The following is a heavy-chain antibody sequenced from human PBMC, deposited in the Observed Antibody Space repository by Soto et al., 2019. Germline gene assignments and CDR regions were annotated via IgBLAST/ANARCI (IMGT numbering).Heavy chain of an antibody. CDR3: ASASGHVVTAIHPYYYGMDV. CDR1: GGTFSSYA. D-gene: IGHD2-21*02. J-gene: IGHJ6*02. CDR2: IIPIFGTA. Sequence: QVQLVQSGAEVKKPGSSVKVSCKASGGTFSSYAISWVRQAPGQGLEWMGGIIPIFGTANYAQKFQGRVTITADESTSTAYMELSSLRSEDTAVYYCASASGHVVTAIHPYYYGMDVWGQGTTVTVSS. V-gene: IGHV1-69*01.